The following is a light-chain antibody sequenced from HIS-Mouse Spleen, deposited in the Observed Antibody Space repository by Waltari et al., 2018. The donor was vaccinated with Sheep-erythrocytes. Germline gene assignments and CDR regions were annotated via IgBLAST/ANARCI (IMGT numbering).Light chain of an antibody. Sequence: QSALTQPPSASGSPGQSVPISCPGTRSDVGGYNYFPCYQQHPGKAPKLMIYEVSKRPSGVPDRFSGSKSGNTASLTISGLQAEDEADYYCCSYAGSSTPWVFGGGTKLTVL. CDR3: CSYAGSSTPWV. J-gene: IGLJ3*02. V-gene: IGLV2-8*01. CDR1: RSDVGGYNY. CDR2: EVS.